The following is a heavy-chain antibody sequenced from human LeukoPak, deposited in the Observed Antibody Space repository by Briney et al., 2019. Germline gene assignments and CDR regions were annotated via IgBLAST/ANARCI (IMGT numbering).Heavy chain of an antibody. CDR1: GYTLSSYW. D-gene: IGHD2-8*01. CDR2: IKQDGSEK. J-gene: IGHJ4*02. Sequence: GGSLRLSCAASGYTLSSYWMSWVPQAPGKGVEWVANIKQDGSEKYYVDSVKGRFTISRDNAKNSLYLQMNSLRAEDTAVYYCARLLYGFDYWGQGTLVTVSS. CDR3: ARLLYGFDY. V-gene: IGHV3-7*01.